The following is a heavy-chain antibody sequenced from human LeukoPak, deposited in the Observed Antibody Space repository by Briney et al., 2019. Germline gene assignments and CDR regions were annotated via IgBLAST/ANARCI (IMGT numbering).Heavy chain of an antibody. J-gene: IGHJ5*02. D-gene: IGHD6-13*01. CDR1: GFTFDDYG. V-gene: IGHV3-20*04. Sequence: GGSLRLSCAASGFTFDDYGMSWVRQAPGKGLEWVSGINWNGGSTGYADSVKGRFTISRDNAKNSLYLQMNSLRAEDTALYYCAGDHPGYSSWNWFDPWGQGTLVTVSS. CDR2: INWNGGST. CDR3: AGDHPGYSSWNWFDP.